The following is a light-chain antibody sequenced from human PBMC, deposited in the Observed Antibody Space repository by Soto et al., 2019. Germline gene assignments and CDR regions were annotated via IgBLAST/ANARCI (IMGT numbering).Light chain of an antibody. CDR1: QSISSY. Sequence: DIHMTQSPSSLSASVGDRFTITCRASQSISSYLNWYQQKPGKAPKLLIYAASSLQSGVPSRFSGSGPGTDFTLTISSLQPEDFETYYCQQSYSNPVTFGQGTKVDIK. V-gene: IGKV1-39*01. CDR3: QQSYSNPVT. CDR2: AAS. J-gene: IGKJ1*01.